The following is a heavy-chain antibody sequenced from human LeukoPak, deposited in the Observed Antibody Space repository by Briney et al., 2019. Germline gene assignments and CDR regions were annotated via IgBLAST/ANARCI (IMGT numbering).Heavy chain of an antibody. D-gene: IGHD6-13*01. CDR1: GFTFDDYA. Sequence: GGSLRLSCAASGFTFDDYAMHWVRQAPGKGLEWVSGISWNSGSIGYADSVKGRFTISRDNAKNSLYVQMNSLRAEDTALYYCARGPAIAAAGKAEVEWIDYWGQGTLVTVSS. CDR2: ISWNSGSI. CDR3: ARGPAIAAAGKAEVEWIDY. J-gene: IGHJ4*02. V-gene: IGHV3-9*01.